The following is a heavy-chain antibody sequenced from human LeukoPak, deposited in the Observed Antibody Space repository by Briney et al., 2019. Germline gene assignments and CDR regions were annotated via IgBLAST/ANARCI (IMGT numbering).Heavy chain of an antibody. CDR2: IGYDGTDK. CDR1: GFTFSYYG. J-gene: IGHJ3*02. D-gene: IGHD2/OR15-2a*01. CDR3: ARNSAIAVDDAFDI. Sequence: GGSLRLSCAASGFTFSYYGMHWVRQATGKGLEWVTFIGYDGTDKYYADSVKGRFTISRDNSKNTLSLHMNSLRAEDTAVYYCARNSAIAVDDAFDIWGQGTMVTVSS. V-gene: IGHV3-30*02.